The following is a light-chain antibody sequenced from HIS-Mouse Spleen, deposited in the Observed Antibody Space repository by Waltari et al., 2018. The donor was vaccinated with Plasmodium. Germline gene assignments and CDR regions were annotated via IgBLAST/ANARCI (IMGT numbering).Light chain of an antibody. J-gene: IGLJ2*01. Sequence: QSVLTQPPSASGTPGQRVTISCSGSSSNIGSNTVNWYQQLPGTAPKPLIYSNNQRPSGVPDRFSGSKSGTSAISGLQSEDEADYYCAAWDDSPNGPVFGGGTKLTVL. CDR3: AAWDDSPNGPV. V-gene: IGLV1-44*01. CDR1: SSNIGSNT. CDR2: SNN.